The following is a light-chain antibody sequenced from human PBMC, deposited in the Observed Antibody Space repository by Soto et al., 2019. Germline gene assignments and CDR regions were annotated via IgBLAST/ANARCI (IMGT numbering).Light chain of an antibody. V-gene: IGLV2-23*01. J-gene: IGLJ2*01. CDR1: CSDVGSYNL. Sequence: QSALTQPASVSGSPGQSITISCTGTCSDVGSYNLVSWYQQHPGKAPKLMIYEGSKRPSGVSNRFSGSKSGNTASLTISGLQAEDEADYYCCSYAGSSISVVFGGGTKLTVL. CDR2: EGS. CDR3: CSYAGSSISVV.